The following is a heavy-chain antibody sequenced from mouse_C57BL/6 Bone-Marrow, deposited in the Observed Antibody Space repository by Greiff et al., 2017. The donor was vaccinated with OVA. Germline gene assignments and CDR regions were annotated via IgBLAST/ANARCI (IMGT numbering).Heavy chain of an antibody. V-gene: IGHV1-7*01. CDR3: ARKVPMDYGSSYGFAY. Sequence: QVQLKQSGAELAKPGASVKLSCKASGYTFTSYWMHWVKQRPGQGLEWIGYINPSSGYTKYNQKFKDKDTLTADKSSSTAYMQLSSLTYEDSTGYYSARKVPMDYGSSYGFAYWGQGTLVTVSA. CDR1: GYTFTSYW. D-gene: IGHD1-1*01. J-gene: IGHJ3*01. CDR2: INPSSGYT.